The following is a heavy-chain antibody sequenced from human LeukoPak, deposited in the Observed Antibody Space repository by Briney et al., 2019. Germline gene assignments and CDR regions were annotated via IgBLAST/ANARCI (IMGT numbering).Heavy chain of an antibody. CDR1: GGSFSGYY. V-gene: IGHV4-34*01. D-gene: IGHD4-17*01. J-gene: IGHJ6*03. CDR3: ARGTVTRYYYYMDV. CDR2: INHSGST. Sequence: SETLSLTCAVYGGSFSGYYWSWIRQPPGKGLEWIGEINHSGSTNYNPSLKSRVTISVDTSKNQFSLKLSSVTAADTAVYYCARGTVTRYYYYMDVWDKGTTVTVSS.